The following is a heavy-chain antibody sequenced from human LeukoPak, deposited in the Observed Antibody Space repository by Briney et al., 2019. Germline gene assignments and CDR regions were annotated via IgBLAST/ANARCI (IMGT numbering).Heavy chain of an antibody. CDR3: AKDSPGGNSDY. J-gene: IGHJ4*02. CDR2: ISASDVST. D-gene: IGHD4-23*01. Sequence: PGGSLRLSCATSGFTFSSYVMSWVRQAPGKGLEWVSSISASDVSTYYADSVKGRFTISRDNSKNTLYLQMNSLRAEDTAVYYCAKDSPGGNSDYWGQGTLVTVSS. V-gene: IGHV3-23*01. CDR1: GFTFSSYV.